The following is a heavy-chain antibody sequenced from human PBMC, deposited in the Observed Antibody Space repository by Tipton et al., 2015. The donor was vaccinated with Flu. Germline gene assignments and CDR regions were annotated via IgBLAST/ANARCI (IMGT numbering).Heavy chain of an antibody. J-gene: IGHJ4*02. D-gene: IGHD1-1*01. CDR3: VKDNDQSNVFHY. Sequence: SLRLSCVASGFTFSNYGLHWVRQAPGKRLEWVAVIRHDVSNTYYVDAVRGRFTISRDNSKNTVYLQMNNLRGEDTAVYYCVKDNDQSNVFHYWGQGALVTVSS. V-gene: IGHV3-30*02. CDR1: GFTFSNYG. CDR2: IRHDVSNT.